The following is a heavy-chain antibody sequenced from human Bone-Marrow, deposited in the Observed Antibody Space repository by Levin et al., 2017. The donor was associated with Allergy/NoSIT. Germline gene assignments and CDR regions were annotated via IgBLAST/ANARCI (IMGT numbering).Heavy chain of an antibody. CDR1: GFTFSDHW. CDR2: LQCDGSNT. J-gene: IGHJ4*02. Sequence: GESLKISCEASGFTFSDHWMHWVRQVPGKGLQWVSRLQCDGSNTAYADSVRGRFTISRDNTKNILYLQMNSLRVEDTAVYYCSTARLGTTHDHLEFWGQGTVVTVSS. V-gene: IGHV3-74*01. CDR3: STARLGTTHDHLEF. D-gene: IGHD1-14*01.